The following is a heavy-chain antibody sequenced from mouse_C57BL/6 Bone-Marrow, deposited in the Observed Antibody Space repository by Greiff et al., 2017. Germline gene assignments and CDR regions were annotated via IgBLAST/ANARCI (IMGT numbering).Heavy chain of an antibody. CDR2: IHPSDSDT. CDR3: AIWLYGSSYWYFDV. D-gene: IGHD1-1*01. Sequence: QVQLQQPGAELVKPGASVKVSCKASGYTFTSYWMHWVKQRPGQGLEWIGRIHPSDSDTNYNQKFKGKATLTVDKSSSTAYMQLSSLTSEDSAVYYCAIWLYGSSYWYFDVWGTGTTVTVSS. J-gene: IGHJ1*03. V-gene: IGHV1-74*01. CDR1: GYTFTSYW.